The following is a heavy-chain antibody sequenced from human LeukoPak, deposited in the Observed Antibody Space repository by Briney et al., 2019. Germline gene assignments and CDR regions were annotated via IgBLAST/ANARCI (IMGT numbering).Heavy chain of an antibody. Sequence: GGSLRLSCAASGFTFSNYAMSWVRQAPGKGLEWVSTISAGGSTTYSADSVKGRFTISRDNSKNTLYLQMNSLRAEDTAVYYCAKEGGSHTGFDYWGQGTLVTVSS. J-gene: IGHJ4*02. CDR2: ISAGGSTT. CDR1: GFTFSNYA. CDR3: AKEGGSHTGFDY. V-gene: IGHV3-23*01. D-gene: IGHD1-26*01.